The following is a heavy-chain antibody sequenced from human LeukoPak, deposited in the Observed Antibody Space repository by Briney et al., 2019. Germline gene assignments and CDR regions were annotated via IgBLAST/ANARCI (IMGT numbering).Heavy chain of an antibody. V-gene: IGHV4-4*02. D-gene: IGHD6-13*01. CDR1: GGSISGTDW. Sequence: PSETLSLTCAVSGGSISGTDWWSWVCQPPGKGLEWIGEISHSGSTNYNPSLKSRVTISVDTSKNQFSLKLSSVTAADTAVYYCARGRRSSSWYPSGMDVWGQGTTVTVSS. CDR3: ARGRRSSSWYPSGMDV. CDR2: ISHSGST. J-gene: IGHJ6*02.